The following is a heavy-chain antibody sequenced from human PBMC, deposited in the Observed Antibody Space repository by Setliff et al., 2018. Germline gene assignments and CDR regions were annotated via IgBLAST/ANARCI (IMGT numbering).Heavy chain of an antibody. V-gene: IGHV1-18*01. Sequence: VASVKVSCKASGYTFTDFGINWVRQAPGQGLEWMGWISPYTGNTYSAQRFQGRVTLTTDTSTATAYLELRSLRSDDTAVYYCARINFYVSSGYYYASDNWGQGTLVTVSS. CDR3: ARINFYVSSGYYYASDN. CDR1: GYTFTDFG. D-gene: IGHD3-22*01. CDR2: ISPYTGNT. J-gene: IGHJ4*02.